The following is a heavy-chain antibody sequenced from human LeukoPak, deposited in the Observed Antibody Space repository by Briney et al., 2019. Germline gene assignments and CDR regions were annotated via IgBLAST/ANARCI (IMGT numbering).Heavy chain of an antibody. V-gene: IGHV3-7*04. CDR2: IKPDGSEK. Sequence: GGSLRLSCAASGFTVSSNYMSWVRQAPGKGLEWVANIKPDGSEKYYVDSVKGRFTISRDNAKNSLYLQMNSLRAEDTAVYYCAMDYGGNSDNYWGQGTLVTVSS. CDR1: GFTVSSNY. CDR3: AMDYGGNSDNY. D-gene: IGHD4-23*01. J-gene: IGHJ4*02.